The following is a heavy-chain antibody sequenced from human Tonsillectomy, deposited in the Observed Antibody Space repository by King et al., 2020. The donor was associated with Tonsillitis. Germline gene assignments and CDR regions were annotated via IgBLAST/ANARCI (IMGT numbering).Heavy chain of an antibody. V-gene: IGHV1-2*02. CDR1: GCTFTGYY. CDR2: INPNSGGT. Sequence: VQLVESGAEVKKPGASVKVSCTASGCTFTGYYMHWVRQAPGQGLEWMGWINPNSGGTNYAQKFQGRVTMTRDTSINTAYMELRRLKSDDTALYYCSMSGYTFDYWGQGTLVTASS. D-gene: IGHD5-18*01. CDR3: SMSGYTFDY. J-gene: IGHJ4*02.